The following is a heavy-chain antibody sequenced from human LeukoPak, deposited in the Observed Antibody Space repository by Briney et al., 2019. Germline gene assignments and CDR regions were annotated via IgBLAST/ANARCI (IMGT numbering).Heavy chain of an antibody. CDR2: INPNSGGT. V-gene: IGHV1-2*02. D-gene: IGHD3-3*01. Sequence: ASVKVSCKASGYTFTSYAMNWVRQAPGQGLEWMGWINPNSGGTNYAQKFQDRVTMTRDTSISTAYMELSRLRSDDTAVYYCARDPRFLEWFAPGYWGQGTLVTVSS. CDR3: ARDPRFLEWFAPGY. CDR1: GYTFTSYA. J-gene: IGHJ4*02.